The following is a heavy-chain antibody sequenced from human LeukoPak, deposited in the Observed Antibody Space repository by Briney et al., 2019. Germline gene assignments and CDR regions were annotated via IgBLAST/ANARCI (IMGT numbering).Heavy chain of an antibody. J-gene: IGHJ4*02. CDR3: ASIPLWFGELEGY. CDR1: GFTFSSYA. CDR2: ISSSSSYI. D-gene: IGHD3-10*01. V-gene: IGHV3-21*01. Sequence: GGSLRLSCAASGFTFSSYAMNWVRQAPGKGLEWVSSISSSSSYIYYADSVKGRFTISRDNAKNSLYLQMNSLRAEDTAVYYCASIPLWFGELEGYWGQGTLVTVSS.